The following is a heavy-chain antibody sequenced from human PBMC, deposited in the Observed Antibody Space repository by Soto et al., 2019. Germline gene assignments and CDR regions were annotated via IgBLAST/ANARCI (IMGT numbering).Heavy chain of an antibody. CDR3: TPIDYGVFSGSGDAFDV. CDR2: IKSRSDGGAT. V-gene: IGHV3-15*01. Sequence: EVQLVESGGDLVKPGGSLRLSCAASGFIVSNVWMNWVRQAPGKGMEWVGRIKSRSDGGATDLAAFVNGRLTISRDDSKDTLYLQMRSLKTEDTAVYYCTPIDYGVFSGSGDAFDVWGQGTLVTVSS. CDR1: GFIVSNVW. D-gene: IGHD3-3*01. J-gene: IGHJ3*01.